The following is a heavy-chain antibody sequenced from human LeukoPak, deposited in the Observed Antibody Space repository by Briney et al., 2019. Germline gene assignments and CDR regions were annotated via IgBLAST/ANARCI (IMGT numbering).Heavy chain of an antibody. Sequence: ASVKVSCKTSGFTFTDFYIHWARQAPGRGLEWMGSIHPKRGVTDYAQGFQGRVTMTRDTSISTTYMELSRLTSDDTAVYYCARDSPVVDTTDFDFWGQGTLVTVSS. J-gene: IGHJ4*02. D-gene: IGHD5-12*01. CDR1: GFTFTDFY. V-gene: IGHV1-2*02. CDR3: ARDSPVVDTTDFDF. CDR2: IHPKRGVT.